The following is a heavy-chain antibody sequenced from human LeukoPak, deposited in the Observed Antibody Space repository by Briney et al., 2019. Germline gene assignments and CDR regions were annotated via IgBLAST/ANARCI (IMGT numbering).Heavy chain of an antibody. CDR2: ISSSSITI. D-gene: IGHD5-18*01. Sequence: GGSLRLSCAASGFTFSDYYMSWIRQAPGKGLEWVSYISSSSITIYYADSVKGRFTISRDNAKNSLHLQMNSLRDEDTAVYYCARWDTSHFDYWGQGTLVTVSS. CDR3: ARWDTSHFDY. CDR1: GFTFSDYY. V-gene: IGHV3-11*04. J-gene: IGHJ4*02.